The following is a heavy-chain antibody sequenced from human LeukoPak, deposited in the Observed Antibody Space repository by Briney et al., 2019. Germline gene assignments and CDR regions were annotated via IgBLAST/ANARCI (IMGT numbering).Heavy chain of an antibody. Sequence: GGSLRLSCAASGFTFSSYAMHWVRQAPGKGLEWVAIISYDGSNKYYADSVKGRFTISRDNSKNTLYLQMNSLRAEDTAVYYCAKAAVVAATLYYFDYWGQGTLVTVSS. CDR2: ISYDGSNK. CDR1: GFTFSSYA. D-gene: IGHD2-15*01. V-gene: IGHV3-30-3*01. CDR3: AKAAVVAATLYYFDY. J-gene: IGHJ4*02.